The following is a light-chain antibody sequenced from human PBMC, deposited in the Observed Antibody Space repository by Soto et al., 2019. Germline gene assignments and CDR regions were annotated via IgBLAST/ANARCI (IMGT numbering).Light chain of an antibody. Sequence: EIVMTQSQATLSVSRGERATFSCRVSQSVSSNFAWYQQKPGQAPRLLLYGASIRATGIPARFSGSGSGTEFTLTISSLQSEDFAVYYCQHYNNWPPWTFGQGTKVDI. J-gene: IGKJ1*01. CDR1: QSVSSN. CDR2: GAS. V-gene: IGKV3-15*01. CDR3: QHYNNWPPWT.